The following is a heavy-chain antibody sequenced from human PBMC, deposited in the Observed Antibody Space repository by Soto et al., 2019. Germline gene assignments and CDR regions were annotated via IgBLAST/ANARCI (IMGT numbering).Heavy chain of an antibody. J-gene: IGHJ4*02. Sequence: PRGSLLLSCASSVFTFSYFAMCWVRQAPGKGLEWVSVISNTGDLIYYADSVRGRFTISRDNSKNTLFLQMNSLRAEDTAVYFCAKDATRTDGWYHFDYWGQGALVTVSS. CDR1: VFTFSYFA. D-gene: IGHD6-19*01. V-gene: IGHV3-23*01. CDR2: ISNTGDLI. CDR3: AKDATRTDGWYHFDY.